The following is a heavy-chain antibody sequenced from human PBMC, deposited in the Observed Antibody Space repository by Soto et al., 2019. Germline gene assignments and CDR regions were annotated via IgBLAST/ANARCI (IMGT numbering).Heavy chain of an antibody. J-gene: IGHJ4*02. CDR1: GGSVGSGSYY. CDR3: ASHPRAAYDILTGYYPPDY. Sequence: PSETLSLTCTVSGGSVGSGSYYWSGIRQPPGKGLEWIGYIYYSGSTNYNPSLKSRVTISVDTSKNQFSLKLSSVTAADTAVYYCASHPRAAYDILTGYYPPDYWGQGTLVTVSS. CDR2: IYYSGST. D-gene: IGHD3-9*01. V-gene: IGHV4-61*01.